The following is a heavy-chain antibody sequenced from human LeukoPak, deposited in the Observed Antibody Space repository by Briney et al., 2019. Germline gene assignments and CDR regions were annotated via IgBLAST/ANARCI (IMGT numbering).Heavy chain of an antibody. CDR2: IIAIFGTA. V-gene: IGHV1-69*01. CDR1: GGTFNIYA. D-gene: IGHD2-2*01. CDR3: AREWGRREGRIVVVPAAPFDP. J-gene: IGHJ5*02. Sequence: SVKVSYKASGGTFNIYAISWVRQAPGQGGEGMGGIIAIFGTANYAQKFQGRVTITADESTSTAYMELSSLRSEDTAVYYCAREWGRREGRIVVVPAAPFDPWGQGTLVTVSS.